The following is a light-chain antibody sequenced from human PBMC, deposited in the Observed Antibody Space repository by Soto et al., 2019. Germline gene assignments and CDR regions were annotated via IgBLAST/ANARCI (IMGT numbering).Light chain of an antibody. CDR2: EVS. CDR1: SSDVGAYNL. Sequence: QSVLTQPASVSGSPGQSITISCTGTSSDVGAYNLVSWYQHHPGKAPKLLISEVSNRPSGVSDRFSGSKSGNTASLAISGLQAEDEADYYCASLTTTSFVXGTGTKVTVL. CDR3: ASLTTTSFV. J-gene: IGLJ1*01. V-gene: IGLV2-14*01.